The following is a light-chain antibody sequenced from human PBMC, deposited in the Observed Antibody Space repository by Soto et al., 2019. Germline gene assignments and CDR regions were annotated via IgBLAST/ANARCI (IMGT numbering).Light chain of an antibody. V-gene: IGKV3-15*01. CDR3: QQDDNWPPRT. CDR2: DAA. CDR1: QSVSRS. J-gene: IGKJ4*01. Sequence: EIVMTQSPATLSVSPGERATLSCRASQSVSRSLAWYQQKPGQAPRLLIYDAATRATGIPARFSGIGSGTVLILTISRLPSEAFAVYYCQQDDNWPPRTVGGGNKVEIK.